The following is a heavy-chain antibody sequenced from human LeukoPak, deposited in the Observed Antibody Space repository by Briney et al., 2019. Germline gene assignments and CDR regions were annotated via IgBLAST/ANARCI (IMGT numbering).Heavy chain of an antibody. CDR3: ARGTGCTGGSCSYYGMDV. Sequence: ASVKASCKASGYTFTNYGISWVRQAPGQRLEWMGWINAGNGNTQYSQKFQGRVTITRDTSASTAYMELSSLTFEDTAVYYCARGTGCTGGSCSYYGMDVWGQGTTVTVSS. V-gene: IGHV1-3*01. J-gene: IGHJ6*02. D-gene: IGHD2-15*01. CDR1: GYTFTNYG. CDR2: INAGNGNT.